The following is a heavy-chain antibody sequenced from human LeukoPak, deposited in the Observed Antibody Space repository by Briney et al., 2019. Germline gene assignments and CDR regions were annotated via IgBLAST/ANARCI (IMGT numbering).Heavy chain of an antibody. CDR1: GGSLSISSYY. Sequence: PSETLSLTCTVSGGSLSISSYYWGWIRQPPGKGLEWIGSIYYNGRTYYNPSLKSRVTMSVDTSKNQFSLKLSSVTAADTAVYYCARDTSSDAFDIWGQGTMVTVSS. V-gene: IGHV4-39*07. CDR2: IYYNGRT. D-gene: IGHD6-13*01. J-gene: IGHJ3*02. CDR3: ARDTSSDAFDI.